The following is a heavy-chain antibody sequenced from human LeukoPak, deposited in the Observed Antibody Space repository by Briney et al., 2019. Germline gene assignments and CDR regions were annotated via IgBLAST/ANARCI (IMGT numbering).Heavy chain of an antibody. D-gene: IGHD3-10*01. CDR2: IYQTGST. V-gene: IGHV4-34*01. Sequence: PSETLSLTCAVSGGSFSKYYWNWIRQTPGKGLEWIGEIYQTGSTTYNPSFKSRVTISVDTSKNQFSLKLSSVTAADTAVYYCARGRIFMVRGVIKNYFDYWGQGTLVTVSS. J-gene: IGHJ4*02. CDR1: GGSFSKYY. CDR3: ARGRIFMVRGVIKNYFDY.